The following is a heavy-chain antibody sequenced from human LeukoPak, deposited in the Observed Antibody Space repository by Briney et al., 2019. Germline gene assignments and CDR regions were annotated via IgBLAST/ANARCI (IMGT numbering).Heavy chain of an antibody. CDR2: IRSKAYGGTT. V-gene: IGHV3-49*04. J-gene: IGHJ3*02. CDR3: TRVGYPDAFDI. Sequence: GGSLRLSCTASGFTFGDYAMSWVRQAPGKGLEWVGFIRSKAYGGTTEYAASVKGRFTISRDDSKSIAYLQMNSLKTEDTAVYYCTRVGYPDAFDIWGQGTMVTVSS. CDR1: GFTFGDYA. D-gene: IGHD6-13*01.